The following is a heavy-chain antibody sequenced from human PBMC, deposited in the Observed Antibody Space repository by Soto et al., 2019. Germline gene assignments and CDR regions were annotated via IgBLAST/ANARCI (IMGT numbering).Heavy chain of an antibody. V-gene: IGHV4-4*02. D-gene: IGHD1-26*01. J-gene: IGHJ4*02. CDR2: IFHSGST. CDR1: GGSMRSNNR. Sequence: SETLSLTCAVSGGSMRSNNRWSWVRQPPGKGLEWIGEIFHSGSTNYNPSLKTRVTISVDKSKNQFSLKLSSVTAADTAVYYCARVYSGSYSDSWGQGTPVTVSS. CDR3: ARVYSGSYSDS.